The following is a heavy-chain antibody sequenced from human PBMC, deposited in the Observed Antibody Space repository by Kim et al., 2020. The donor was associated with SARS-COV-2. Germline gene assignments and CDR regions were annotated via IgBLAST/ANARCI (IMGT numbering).Heavy chain of an antibody. CDR3: ARGPNPLPAYYDFWSGYSVAFGGYVDL. J-gene: IGHJ2*01. D-gene: IGHD3-3*01. V-gene: IGHV7-4-1*02. CDR2: INTNTGNP. CDR1: GYTFTSYA. Sequence: ASVKVSCKASGYTFTSYAMNWVRQAPGQGLEWMGWINTNTGNPTYAQGFTGRFVFSLDTSVSTAYLQISSLKAEDTAVYYCARGPNPLPAYYDFWSGYSVAFGGYVDLWGRGTLVTVSS.